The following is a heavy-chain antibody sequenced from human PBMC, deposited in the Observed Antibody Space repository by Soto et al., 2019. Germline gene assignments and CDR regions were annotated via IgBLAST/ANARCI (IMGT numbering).Heavy chain of an antibody. V-gene: IGHV3-21*01. Sequence: EVQLVESGGGLVKPGGSLRLSCAASGFTFSSYSMNWVRQAPGKGLEWVSSISSSSSYIYYADSVKGRFTISRDNAKNSLYLQMNSLRAEDTAVYYCARDSKDFWSGYYYYYYGMDVWGQGITVTVSS. J-gene: IGHJ6*02. CDR2: ISSSSSYI. D-gene: IGHD3-3*01. CDR1: GFTFSSYS. CDR3: ARDSKDFWSGYYYYYYGMDV.